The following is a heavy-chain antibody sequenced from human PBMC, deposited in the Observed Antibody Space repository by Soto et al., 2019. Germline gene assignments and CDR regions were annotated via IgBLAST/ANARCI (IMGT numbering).Heavy chain of an antibody. CDR3: ASGSYDSSGYYYAPMDV. Sequence: GGSLRLSCAASGFTFSSYAMSWVRQAPGKGLEWASAISGSGGSTYYADSVKGRFTISRDNSKNTLYLQMNSLRAEDTAVYYCASGSYDSSGYYYAPMDVWGQGTTVTVSS. CDR2: ISGSGGST. CDR1: GFTFSSYA. J-gene: IGHJ6*02. V-gene: IGHV3-23*01. D-gene: IGHD3-22*01.